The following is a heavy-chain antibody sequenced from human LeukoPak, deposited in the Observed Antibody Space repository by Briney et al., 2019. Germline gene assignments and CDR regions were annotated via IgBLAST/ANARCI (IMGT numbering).Heavy chain of an antibody. V-gene: IGHV4-38-2*01. Sequence: SETLSLTCAVCGYFISSGYYWGWIRPLPGKGLEWIGSIYHSGSTYYNPSLKSRVTISVDTSKNQFSPKLSSVTAADTAVYYCARPDKYCGGDCYSNAFDISRQGTMVTVSS. CDR2: IYHSGST. D-gene: IGHD2-21*01. CDR1: GYFISSGYY. CDR3: ARPDKYCGGDCYSNAFDI. J-gene: IGHJ3*02.